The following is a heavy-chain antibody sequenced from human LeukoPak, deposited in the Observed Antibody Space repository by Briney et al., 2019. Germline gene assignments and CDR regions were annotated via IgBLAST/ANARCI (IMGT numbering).Heavy chain of an antibody. Sequence: PGGSLRLSCAASGFTVSSNYMSWVRQAPGKGLEWVSVIYSGGSTYYADSVKGRFTISRDNSKNTLYLQMNSLRAEDTAVYYCARGGSSGWYYFDYWGQGTLVTVSS. D-gene: IGHD6-19*01. CDR1: GFTVSSNY. CDR2: IYSGGST. V-gene: IGHV3-66*01. J-gene: IGHJ4*02. CDR3: ARGGSSGWYYFDY.